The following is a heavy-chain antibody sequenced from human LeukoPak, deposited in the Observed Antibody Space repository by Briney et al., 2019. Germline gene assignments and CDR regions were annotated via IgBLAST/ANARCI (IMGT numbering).Heavy chain of an antibody. CDR1: GGSISSSNW. CDR2: IYHSGST. J-gene: IGHJ6*03. V-gene: IGHV4-4*02. CDR3: ARDPRTLNCSGGSCDYHYYMDV. D-gene: IGHD2-15*01. Sequence: SETLSLTCAVSGGSISSSNWWSWVRQPPGKGLEWIGEIYHSGSTNYNPSLKSRVTISVDESKNQFSLKLSSVTAADTAVYYCARDPRTLNCSGGSCDYHYYMDVWGKGTTVTISS.